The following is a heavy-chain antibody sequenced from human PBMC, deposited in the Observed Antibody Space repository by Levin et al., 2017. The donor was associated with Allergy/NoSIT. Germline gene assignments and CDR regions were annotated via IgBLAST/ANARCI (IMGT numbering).Heavy chain of an antibody. D-gene: IGHD5-24*01. J-gene: IGHJ4*02. V-gene: IGHV3-23*01. CDR2: MSTGGDLT. Sequence: GGSLRLSCAASGFAFSSSAMSWVRQAPGKGLEWVSAMSTGGDLTYYADSVKGRFTISRDISKNTLFLQMNSLRAEDTAVYYCAARWQQFYYWGQGTLVTVSS. CDR1: GFAFSSSA. CDR3: AARWQQFYY.